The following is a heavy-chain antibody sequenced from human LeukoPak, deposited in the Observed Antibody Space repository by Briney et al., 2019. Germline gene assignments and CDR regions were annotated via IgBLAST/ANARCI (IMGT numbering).Heavy chain of an antibody. CDR1: GYTFTSYA. D-gene: IGHD6-19*01. CDR2: INAGNGNT. J-gene: IGHJ4*02. CDR3: ASHPTSGRWEQWLGLDY. Sequence: ASVKVSCKASGYTFTSYAMHWVRQAPGQRLEWMGWINAGNGNTKYSQKFQGRVTITRDTSASTAYMELSSLRSEDTAVYYCASHPTSGRWEQWLGLDYCGQGTLVTVSS. V-gene: IGHV1-3*01.